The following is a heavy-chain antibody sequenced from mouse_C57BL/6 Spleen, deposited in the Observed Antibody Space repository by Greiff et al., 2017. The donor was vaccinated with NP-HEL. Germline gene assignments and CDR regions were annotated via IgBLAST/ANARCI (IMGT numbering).Heavy chain of an antibody. J-gene: IGHJ2*01. CDR2: IYPGDGDT. D-gene: IGHD4-1*01. V-gene: IGHV1-82*01. CDR3: ASWNWHYFDY. CDR1: GYAFSSSW. Sequence: VQGVESGPELVKPGASVKISCKASGYAFSSSWMNWVKQRPGKGLEWIGRIYPGDGDTNYNGTFKGKATLTADQSTSTAYMQLSSLTSEDSAVSICASWNWHYFDYWGQGTTLTVSS.